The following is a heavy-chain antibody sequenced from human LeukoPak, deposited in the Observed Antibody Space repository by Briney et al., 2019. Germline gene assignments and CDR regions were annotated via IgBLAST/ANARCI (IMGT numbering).Heavy chain of an antibody. J-gene: IGHJ4*02. V-gene: IGHV3-7*01. D-gene: IGHD3-22*01. Sequence: GGSLRLSCAASGFTFSSYWMSWVRQAPGKGLEWVANIKQDRSEKYYVDSVKGRFTISRDNAKNSLYLQMNSLRAEDTAVYYCASKVYYYDSSGYYLDDYWGQGTLVTVSS. CDR1: GFTFSSYW. CDR2: IKQDRSEK. CDR3: ASKVYYYDSSGYYLDDY.